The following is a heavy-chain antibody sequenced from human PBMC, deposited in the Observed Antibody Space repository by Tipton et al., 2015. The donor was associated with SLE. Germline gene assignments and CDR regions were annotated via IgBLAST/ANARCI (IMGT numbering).Heavy chain of an antibody. CDR1: GFTFSDYY. CDR2: ISSSGTYT. V-gene: IGHV3-11*06. Sequence: SLRLSCAASGFTFSDYYMSWIRQAPGKGLEWVSYISSSGTYTNYADSVKGRFTISRDNAKNLLYLQMNSLRAEDTAVYYCARSMAALHYWGQGTLVTVSS. CDR3: ARSMAALHY. J-gene: IGHJ4*02. D-gene: IGHD6-6*01.